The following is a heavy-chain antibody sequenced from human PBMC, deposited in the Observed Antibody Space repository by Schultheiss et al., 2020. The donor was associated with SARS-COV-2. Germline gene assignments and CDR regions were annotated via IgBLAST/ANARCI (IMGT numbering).Heavy chain of an antibody. V-gene: IGHV3-30*02. CDR2: IWYDGSNK. Sequence: GGSLRLSCAASGFTFSRYGMHWVRQAPGKGLEWVAVIWYDGSNKYYADSVKGRFTISRDNSKNTLYLQMNSLRAEDTALYYCAKDISAYSSGWYGFDYWGQGTLVTVSS. CDR1: GFTFSRYG. D-gene: IGHD6-19*01. J-gene: IGHJ4*02. CDR3: AKDISAYSSGWYGFDY.